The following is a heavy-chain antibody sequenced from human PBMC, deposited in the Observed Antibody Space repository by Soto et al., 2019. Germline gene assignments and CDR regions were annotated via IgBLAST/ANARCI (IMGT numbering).Heavy chain of an antibody. Sequence: AGGALRLSCAGSGFTLSSYWMSWGRQAPGKGPEWVANIKQDGSEKYYVDSVKCRFTISRDNAKNSLYLQMNSLRAEDTAVYYCARRYCSSTSCYYYYYMDVWGKGTTVTVSS. CDR1: GFTLSSYW. D-gene: IGHD2-2*01. CDR3: ARRYCSSTSCYYYYYMDV. V-gene: IGHV3-7*01. J-gene: IGHJ6*03. CDR2: IKQDGSEK.